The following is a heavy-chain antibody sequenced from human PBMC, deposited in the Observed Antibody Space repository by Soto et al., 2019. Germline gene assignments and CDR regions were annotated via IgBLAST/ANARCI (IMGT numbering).Heavy chain of an antibody. CDR3: ARDRSSDGDSYYYYGMDV. J-gene: IGHJ6*02. CDR1: GGSISSYY. D-gene: IGHD6-25*01. CDR2: IYTSGST. Sequence: SETLSLTCTVSGGSISSYYWSWIRQPAGKGLEWIGRIYTSGSTNYNPSLKSRVTMSVDTSKNQFSLKLSSVTAADTAVYYCARDRSSDGDSYYYYGMDVWGQGTTVTVSS. V-gene: IGHV4-4*07.